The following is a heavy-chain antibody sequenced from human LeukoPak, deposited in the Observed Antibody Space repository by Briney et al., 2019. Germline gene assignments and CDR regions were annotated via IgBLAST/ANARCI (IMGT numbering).Heavy chain of an antibody. CDR1: GFTFSSYW. D-gene: IGHD2-15*01. CDR3: ARDSYRSGGSCYSSALFFGY. J-gene: IGHJ4*02. Sequence: GGSLRLSCAASGFTFSSYWMSWVRQAPGKGLEWVANIKQDGSEKYYVDSVKGRFTISRDNAKNSLYLQMNSLRAEDTAVYYCARDSYRSGGSCYSSALFFGYWGQGTLVTVSS. V-gene: IGHV3-7*01. CDR2: IKQDGSEK.